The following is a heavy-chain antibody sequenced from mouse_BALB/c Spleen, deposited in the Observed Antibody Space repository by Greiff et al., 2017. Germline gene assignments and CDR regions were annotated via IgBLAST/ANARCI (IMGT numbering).Heavy chain of an antibody. V-gene: IGHV5-6-5*01. CDR2: ISSGGST. Sequence: EVKVVESGGGLVKPGGSLKLSCAASGFTFSSYAMSWVRQTPEKRLEWVASISSGGSTYYPDSVKGRFTISRDNARNILYLQMSSLRSEDTAMYYCARGGGDYWFAYWGQGTLVTVSA. D-gene: IGHD2-4*01. CDR3: ARGGGDYWFAY. CDR1: GFTFSSYA. J-gene: IGHJ3*01.